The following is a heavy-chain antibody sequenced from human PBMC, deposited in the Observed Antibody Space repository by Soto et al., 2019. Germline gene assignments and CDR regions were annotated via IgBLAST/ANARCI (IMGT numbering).Heavy chain of an antibody. D-gene: IGHD6-13*01. J-gene: IGHJ6*02. CDR3: ARANSSSWYQVWHYYYYGMDV. V-gene: IGHV3-30-3*01. CDR1: GFTFSSYA. CDR2: ISYDGSNK. Sequence: GGSLRLSCAASGFTFSSYAMHWVRQAPGKGLEWVAVISYDGSNKYYADSVKGRFTISRDNSKNTLYLQMNSLRAEDTAVYYCARANSSSWYQVWHYYYYGMDVWGQGTTVTVSS.